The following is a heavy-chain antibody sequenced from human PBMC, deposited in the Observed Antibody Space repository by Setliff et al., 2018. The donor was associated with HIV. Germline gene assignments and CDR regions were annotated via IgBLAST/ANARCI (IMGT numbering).Heavy chain of an antibody. V-gene: IGHV1-2*02. CDR1: GYIFSDYY. CDR2: INPNSGDT. J-gene: IGHJ4*02. Sequence: ASVKVSCKAYGYIFSDYYIHWVRQAPGQGLEWMGWINPNSGDTKYSERFQGRVTMTRDTSMGAIFIESRSLTSADTAVYYCGREVVIAAIGSLDLWGQGTLVTVSS. D-gene: IGHD3-22*01. CDR3: GREVVIAAIGSLDL.